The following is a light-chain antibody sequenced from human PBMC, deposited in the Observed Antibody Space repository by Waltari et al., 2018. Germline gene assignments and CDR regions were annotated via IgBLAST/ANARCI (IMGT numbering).Light chain of an antibody. V-gene: IGKV1-5*02. CDR2: DAS. CDR1: QSITNW. Sequence: DIQMTQSPSTLSASVGHRFTIICRASQSITNWLAWYQQKPGKAPKFLISDASSLASGVPSRFSGSGSGTEFTLTITSLQPDDFATYYCQQYQSSPPTFGQGTKVEIK. CDR3: QQYQSSPPT. J-gene: IGKJ1*01.